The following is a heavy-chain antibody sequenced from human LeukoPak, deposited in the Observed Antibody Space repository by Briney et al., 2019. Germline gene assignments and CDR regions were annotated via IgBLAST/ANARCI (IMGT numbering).Heavy chain of an antibody. CDR3: VRDVRGAAY. Sequence: GASVKVSCKASGYTLSDYYLHWVRQAPGQGLQYVGWINPNTGDTNSAQNFQGRVTLTRDTSINTAYMELRWLRSDDTAVYYCVRDVRGAAYWGQGTLVTVSS. J-gene: IGHJ4*02. V-gene: IGHV1-2*02. CDR1: GYTLSDYY. CDR2: INPNTGDT.